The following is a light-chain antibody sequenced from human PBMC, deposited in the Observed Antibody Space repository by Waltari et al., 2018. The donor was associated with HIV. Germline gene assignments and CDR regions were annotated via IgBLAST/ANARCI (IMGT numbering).Light chain of an antibody. CDR1: NSDVGTYNL. J-gene: IGLJ1*01. CDR2: EVT. V-gene: IGLV2-23*02. Sequence: QSALTQPASVSGSPGQSITISCTGTNSDVGTYNLVSWYQQHPGKAPQLMIYEVTKRPSGVASRFSCSKTGNTASLTISGLQPEDEADYYCYSYAGREGLLHVFGTGTKVTVL. CDR3: YSYAGREGLLHV.